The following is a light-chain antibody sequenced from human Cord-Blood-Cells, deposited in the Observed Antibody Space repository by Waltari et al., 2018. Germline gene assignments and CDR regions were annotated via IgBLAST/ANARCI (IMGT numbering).Light chain of an antibody. CDR3: SSYTSSSTLV. Sequence: QSALTQPASVSGYPGQSITISCTGTSRDVGGYNHVPWYQQHPGKAPKPMIYDVSNRPSGVSNRFSGSKSGNTASLTISGLQAEDEADYYCSSYTSSSTLVFGGGTKLTVL. V-gene: IGLV2-14*01. CDR2: DVS. J-gene: IGLJ2*01. CDR1: SRDVGGYNH.